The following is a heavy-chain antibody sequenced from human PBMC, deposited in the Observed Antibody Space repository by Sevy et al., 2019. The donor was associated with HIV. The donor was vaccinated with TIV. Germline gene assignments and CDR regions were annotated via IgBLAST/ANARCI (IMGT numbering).Heavy chain of an antibody. CDR2: VYYTGGT. CDR1: GGSINSDH. Sequence: SETLSLTCTVSGGSINSDHWNWIRQPPGKGLEWIGYVYYTGGTNYNPSLKNRITISVDRTKNQVSLNLTSVTAADTAVYYCARRNDFAIWGQGTMVTVSS. J-gene: IGHJ3*02. V-gene: IGHV4-59*08. CDR3: ARRNDFAI.